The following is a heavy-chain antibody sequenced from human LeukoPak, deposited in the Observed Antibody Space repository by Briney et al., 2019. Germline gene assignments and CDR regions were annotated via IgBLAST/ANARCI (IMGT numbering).Heavy chain of an antibody. CDR2: INPSGGST. CDR1: GYTFTSYY. V-gene: IGHV1-46*01. Sequence: ASVKVSCKASGYTFTSYYMHWVRQAPGQGLEWMGIINPSGGSTSYAQKFQGRVTMTSDTSTSTVYMELSSLRSEDTAVYYCASRGYSYGSGFDYWGQGTLVTVSS. J-gene: IGHJ4*02. CDR3: ASRGYSYGSGFDY. D-gene: IGHD5-18*01.